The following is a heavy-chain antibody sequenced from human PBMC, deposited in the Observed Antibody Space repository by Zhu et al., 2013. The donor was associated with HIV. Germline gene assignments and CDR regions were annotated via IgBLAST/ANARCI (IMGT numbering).Heavy chain of an antibody. Sequence: QMQLVQSGPEVKKPGTSVKVSCKASGFTFTSSAVQWVRQARGQRLEWIGWIVVGSGNTNYAQKFQERVTITRDMSTSTAYMELSSLRSEDTAVYYCAAGYCSSTSCRAAWFDPWGQGTLVTVSS. D-gene: IGHD2-2*01. J-gene: IGHJ5*02. V-gene: IGHV1-58*01. CDR1: GFTFTSSA. CDR3: AAGYCSSTSCRAAWFDP. CDR2: IVVGSGNT.